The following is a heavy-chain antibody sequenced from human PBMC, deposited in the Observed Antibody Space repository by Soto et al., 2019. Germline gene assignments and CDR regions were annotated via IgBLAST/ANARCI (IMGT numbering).Heavy chain of an antibody. CDR1: GGSFSGYY. V-gene: IGHV4-34*01. J-gene: IGHJ3*02. D-gene: IGHD5-18*01. CDR3: ARVKGYSYARTALNAFDI. CDR2: INHSGST. Sequence: QVQLQQWGAGLLKPSETLSLTCAVYGGSFSGYYWSWIRQPPGKGLEWMGEINHSGSTNYNPSLKSRVTISVDTSKNQFSLKLSSVTAADTAVYYCARVKGYSYARTALNAFDIWGQGTMVTVSS.